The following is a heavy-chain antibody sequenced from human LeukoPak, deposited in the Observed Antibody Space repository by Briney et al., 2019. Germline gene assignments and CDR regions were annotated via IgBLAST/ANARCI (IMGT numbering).Heavy chain of an antibody. J-gene: IGHJ6*02. D-gene: IGHD5-18*01. Sequence: GGSLRLSCAASGFTFSNAWMSWVRQAPGKGLEWVGRIKSKTDGGTTDYAAPVKGRFTISRDYSRNTLYLQMNSLRAEDTALYYCARAGYLSDYGMDVWGQGTTVTVSS. CDR1: GFTFSNAW. CDR3: ARAGYLSDYGMDV. V-gene: IGHV3-15*01. CDR2: IKSKTDGGTT.